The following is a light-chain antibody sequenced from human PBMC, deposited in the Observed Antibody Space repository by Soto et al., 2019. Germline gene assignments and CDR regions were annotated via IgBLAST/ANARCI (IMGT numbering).Light chain of an antibody. CDR3: QQYGSSPT. CDR1: QSVSSSY. J-gene: IGKJ4*01. V-gene: IGKV3-20*01. Sequence: EIVLTQSPGTLSLSPGERATLSCRASQSVSSSYLGWYQQKPGRAPRLLIYGASSRATGIPDRFSGSGSGTDFTLTISRLEPEDFAVYYCQQYGSSPTFGGGTKVDIK. CDR2: GAS.